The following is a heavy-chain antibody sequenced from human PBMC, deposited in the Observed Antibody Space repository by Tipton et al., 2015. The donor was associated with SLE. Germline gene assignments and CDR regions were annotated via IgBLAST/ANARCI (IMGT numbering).Heavy chain of an antibody. D-gene: IGHD6-19*01. J-gene: IGHJ6*02. CDR1: GGSFSGYY. CDR2: INHSGST. V-gene: IGHV4-34*01. CDR3: ARHHGSGWLYGLDV. Sequence: TLSLTCAVYGGSFSGYYWSWIRQPPGKGLEWIGEINHSGSTNYNPSLKSRITISLDASKNQLSLKLSSVTAADTAVYYCARHHGSGWLYGLDVWGQETTVTVSS.